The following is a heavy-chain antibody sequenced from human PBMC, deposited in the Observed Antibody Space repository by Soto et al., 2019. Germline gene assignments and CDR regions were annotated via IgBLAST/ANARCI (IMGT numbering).Heavy chain of an antibody. Sequence: SETLSLTCAVSGYSISIGYYWGCIRQPPGKGLEWIGSIYHSGSTYYNPSLKSRVTISVDTSKNQFSLKLSSVTAADTAVYYCARVNYGSGSYYSWYFDYWGQGTLVTVSS. CDR2: IYHSGST. CDR3: ARVNYGSGSYYSWYFDY. J-gene: IGHJ4*02. V-gene: IGHV4-38-2*01. D-gene: IGHD3-10*01. CDR1: GYSISIGYY.